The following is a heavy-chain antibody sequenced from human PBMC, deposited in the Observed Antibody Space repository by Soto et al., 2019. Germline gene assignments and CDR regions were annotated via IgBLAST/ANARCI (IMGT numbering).Heavy chain of an antibody. CDR3: ALYLNWEWGWS. CDR1: GLNCRRHD. Sequence: PGGALSLSSEVSGLNCRRHDMIWVRQPPGEGLQYVSKTNRAGTPTPYAGSGKGRFGISRDNFQNKVYLEMNHLQPEDTGIYCCALYLNWEWGWSWGPGTLGNVAS. D-gene: IGHD1-1*01. J-gene: IGHJ5*02. V-gene: IGHV3-23*03. CDR2: TNRAGTPT.